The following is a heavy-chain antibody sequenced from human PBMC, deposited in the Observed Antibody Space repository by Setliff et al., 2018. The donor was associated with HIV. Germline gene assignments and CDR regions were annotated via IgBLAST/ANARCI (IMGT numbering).Heavy chain of an antibody. D-gene: IGHD3-10*01. V-gene: IGHV1-46*01. CDR3: ARGGSPWVRGVKEGYFDY. Sequence: ASVKVSCKASGYTFTSYYMHWVRQAPGRGLEWMGIINPSGGGTSNAQKFQGRITLPRDTPTNTVYMELRSLRSEDTAVYYCARGGSPWVRGVKEGYFDYWGQGTLVTVSS. J-gene: IGHJ4*02. CDR1: GYTFTSYY. CDR2: INPSGGGT.